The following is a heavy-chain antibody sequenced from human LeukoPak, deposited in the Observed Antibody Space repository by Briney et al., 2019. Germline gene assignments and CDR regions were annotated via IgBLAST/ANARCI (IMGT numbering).Heavy chain of an antibody. D-gene: IGHD5-18*01. J-gene: IGHJ4*02. CDR2: IKQDGSEK. CDR3: ARRGSKYTYGTYYFDY. CDR1: GFTFSSYA. Sequence: GGSLRLSCAASGFTFSSYAMHWVRQAPGKGLEWVANIKQDGSEKDYVDSVKGRFTISRDNAKKSLYLQMNSLRAEDTAVYYCARRGSKYTYGTYYFDYWGQGTLVTVSS. V-gene: IGHV3-7*01.